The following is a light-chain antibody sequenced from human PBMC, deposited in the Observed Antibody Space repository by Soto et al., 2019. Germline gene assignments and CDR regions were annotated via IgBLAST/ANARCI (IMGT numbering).Light chain of an antibody. J-gene: IGKJ2*01. CDR3: QQQNDYSHAT. V-gene: IGKV1-5*01. CDR2: DAS. Sequence: DIQMTQSPSTLSASVGDRVTISCRASQDISSFLAWYQHKPGKAPKLLIYDASTLQTGVPSRFRGSGFGTESILTTSGLHPNDFATYSCQQQNDYSHATFGQGTKVEIK. CDR1: QDISSF.